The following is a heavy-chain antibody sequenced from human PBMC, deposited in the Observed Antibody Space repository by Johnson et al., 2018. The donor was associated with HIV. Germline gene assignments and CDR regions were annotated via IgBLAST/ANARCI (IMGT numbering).Heavy chain of an antibody. CDR3: AKIWGDIAATGDAFDI. V-gene: IGHV3-66*02. Sequence: MQLVESGGGLVPPGGSLRLSCAASGITVSSNYMSWVRQAPGKGLEWVSVIFSDGNKSYVDSMKGRFTIPRDNAKNSLYLQMDSLRPEDTAVYYCAKIWGDIAATGDAFDIWGQGTMVTVSS. CDR2: IFSDGNK. D-gene: IGHD5-12*01. J-gene: IGHJ3*02. CDR1: GITVSSNY.